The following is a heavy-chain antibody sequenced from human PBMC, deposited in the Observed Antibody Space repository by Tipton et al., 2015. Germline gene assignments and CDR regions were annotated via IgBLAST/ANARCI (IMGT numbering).Heavy chain of an antibody. D-gene: IGHD2-8*01. V-gene: IGHV5-51*01. CDR2: IYPGDSDT. J-gene: IGHJ5*01. CDR3: ARQPLVYAINGWLDS. CDR1: GYRFTSYW. Sequence: VQLVQSGAEVKKPGESLKISCQGSGYRFTSYWIGWVRQMPGKGLEWMGLIYPGDSDTRYSPSFQGQVTISVDKSISTAYLQWSSLKASDTAIYYCARQPLVYAINGWLDSWGQGTLVTVSS.